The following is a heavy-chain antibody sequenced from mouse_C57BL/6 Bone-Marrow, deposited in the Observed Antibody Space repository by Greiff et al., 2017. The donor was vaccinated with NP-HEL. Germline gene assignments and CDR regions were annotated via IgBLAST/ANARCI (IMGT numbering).Heavy chain of an antibody. CDR3: ARELRPHYYAMDY. CDR2: IYPRSGNT. J-gene: IGHJ4*01. Sequence: VQVVESGAELARPGASVKLSCKASGYTFTSYGISWVKQRTGQGLEWIGEIYPRSGNTYYNEKFKGKATLTADKSSSTAYMELRSLTSEDSAVYFCARELRPHYYAMDYWGQGTSVTVSS. V-gene: IGHV1-81*01. D-gene: IGHD3-2*02. CDR1: GYTFTSYG.